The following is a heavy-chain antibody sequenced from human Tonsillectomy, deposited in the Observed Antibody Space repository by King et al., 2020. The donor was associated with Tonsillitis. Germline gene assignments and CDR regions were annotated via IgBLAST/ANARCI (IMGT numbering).Heavy chain of an antibody. J-gene: IGHJ5*02. D-gene: IGHD2-15*01. CDR3: ARELSCSGGSCYSGWFDP. CDR1: GDSVSSNSAA. Sequence: QLQESGPGLVKPSQTLSLTCAISGDSVSSNSAAWNWIRQSPSRGLEWLGRTYYRSKWHNDYALSVQSRITINPDTSKNQFSLQLNSVTPEGTAVYYCARELSCSGGSCYSGWFDPWGQGTQVTVSS. CDR2: TYYRSKWHN. V-gene: IGHV6-1*01.